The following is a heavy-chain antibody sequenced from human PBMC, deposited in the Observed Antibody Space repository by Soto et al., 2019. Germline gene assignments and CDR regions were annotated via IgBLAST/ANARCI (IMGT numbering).Heavy chain of an antibody. CDR1: GFTFSNYH. CDR2: ISDSGGTT. CDR3: AKDPYCSSISCYAGNFYY. J-gene: IGHJ4*02. Sequence: GGSLRLSCAASGFTFSNYHLIWVRQAPGKGLEWVSYISDSGGTTYYANSVKGRFTISRDNSKNTLYLQMNSLRAEDTAVYYCAKDPYCSSISCYAGNFYYWGQGALVTVSS. D-gene: IGHD2-2*01. V-gene: IGHV3-23*01.